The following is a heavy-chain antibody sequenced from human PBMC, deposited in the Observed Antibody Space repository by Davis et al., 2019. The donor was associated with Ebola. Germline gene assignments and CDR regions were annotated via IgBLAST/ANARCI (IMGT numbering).Heavy chain of an antibody. CDR3: GGGWLVLPNY. Sequence: ASVKVSCKASGYTFTSYYLHWVPQAPAQGLEWMGIINPSVGSTSYAQKFQGRVTMTRDTSTSTVYMELSSLRSEDTAVYYCGGGWLVLPNYWGQGTLVTVSS. CDR1: GYTFTSYY. CDR2: INPSVGST. V-gene: IGHV1-46*01. J-gene: IGHJ4*02. D-gene: IGHD6-19*01.